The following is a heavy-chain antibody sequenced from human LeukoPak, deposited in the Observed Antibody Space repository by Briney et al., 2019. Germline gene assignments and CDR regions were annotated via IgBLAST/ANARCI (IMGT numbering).Heavy chain of an antibody. V-gene: IGHV3-23*01. Sequence: GGSLRLSCTASGFTFGDYAMSWFSQAPGKGLEWVSAISGSGGSTYYADSVKGRFTISRDNSKNTLYLQMNSLRAEDTAVYYCAKELYDFWSGYYLGAFDIWGQGTMVTVSS. CDR2: ISGSGGST. CDR3: AKELYDFWSGYYLGAFDI. D-gene: IGHD3-3*01. CDR1: GFTFGDYA. J-gene: IGHJ3*02.